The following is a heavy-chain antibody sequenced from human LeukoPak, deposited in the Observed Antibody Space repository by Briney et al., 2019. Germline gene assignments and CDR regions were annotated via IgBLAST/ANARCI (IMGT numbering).Heavy chain of an antibody. V-gene: IGHV1-8*03. Sequence: GASVKVSCKASGYTFTNYHINWVRQATGQGLEWMGWMNPNNGDSGYAQKFQGRVTITRDTSISTSYMELRSLRSDDTAVYFCAGTTSFTASGYDYWGQGTLVTVSS. CDR2: MNPNNGDS. D-gene: IGHD6-25*01. J-gene: IGHJ4*02. CDR1: GYTFTNYH. CDR3: AGTTSFTASGYDY.